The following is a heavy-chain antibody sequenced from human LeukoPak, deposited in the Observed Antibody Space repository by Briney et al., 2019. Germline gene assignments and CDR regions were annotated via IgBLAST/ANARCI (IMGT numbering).Heavy chain of an antibody. CDR3: ARGRPYNYGSNYMDV. CDR1: GFNFSAYA. J-gene: IGHJ6*03. Sequence: PGGSLRLSCAASGFNFSAYAMHWVRQAPGKGLEYVSVVTNNGDTTYYANSVKGRFTISRDNSKSTLFLQMDSLRGEDMGVYYCARGRPYNYGSNYMDVWGSGTTVTVS. CDR2: VTNNGDTT. D-gene: IGHD3-10*01. V-gene: IGHV3-64*01.